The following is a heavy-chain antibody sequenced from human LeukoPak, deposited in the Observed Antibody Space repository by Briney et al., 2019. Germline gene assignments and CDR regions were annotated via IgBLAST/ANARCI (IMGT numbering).Heavy chain of an antibody. CDR1: GGSTSSGNYY. D-gene: IGHD3-3*01. Sequence: SETLSLTCTVSGGSTSSGNYYWGWIRQPPGKGLEWIGGISSSGNTYYNPSLKSRITISIDTSKNHFSLKLSSVSAADTAVYYCARLGAGPTYYDFWSGYSSFYFDYWGQGTLVTVSS. CDR3: ARLGAGPTYYDFWSGYSSFYFDY. J-gene: IGHJ4*02. CDR2: ISSSGNT. V-gene: IGHV4-39*02.